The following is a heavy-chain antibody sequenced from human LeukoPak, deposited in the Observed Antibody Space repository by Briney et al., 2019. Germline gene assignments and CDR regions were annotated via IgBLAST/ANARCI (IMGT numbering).Heavy chain of an antibody. CDR1: GYTFTGYY. D-gene: IGHD3-9*01. J-gene: IGHJ4*02. CDR3: ARSPHILTGENFDY. Sequence: ASVKVSCKASGYTFTGYYMHWVRQAPGQGLEWMGWINSNSGGTNYAQKFQGRVTMTRDTSIITAYMDLIRLRSDDTAVYYCARSPHILTGENFDYWGQGTLVTVSS. CDR2: INSNSGGT. V-gene: IGHV1-2*02.